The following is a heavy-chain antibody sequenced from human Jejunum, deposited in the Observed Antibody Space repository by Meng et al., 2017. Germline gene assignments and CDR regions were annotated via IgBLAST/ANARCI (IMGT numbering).Heavy chain of an antibody. Sequence: QVQVQESGPGLVKPSETLSLTCTVSSASMNPYYWSWIRQPPGKGLEWIGYIHYSGSTDYNPSLQSRLTISVDTSKNHFSLKLMSVTAADTAVYYCARGNGWHDYWGQGTLVTVSS. CDR2: IHYSGST. J-gene: IGHJ4*02. CDR3: ARGNGWHDY. V-gene: IGHV4-59*01. CDR1: SASMNPYY. D-gene: IGHD6-19*01.